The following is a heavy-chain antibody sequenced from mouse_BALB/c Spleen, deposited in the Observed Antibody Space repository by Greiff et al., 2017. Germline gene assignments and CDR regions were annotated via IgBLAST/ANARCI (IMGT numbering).Heavy chain of an antibody. D-gene: IGHD2-4*01. CDR2: ISSGGST. CDR1: GFTFSSYA. CDR3: AREGGITTGYYAMDY. V-gene: IGHV5-6-5*01. Sequence: EVHLVESGGGLVKPGGSLKLSCAASGFTFSSYAMSWVRQTPEKRLEWVASISSGGSTYYPDSVKGRFTIPRDNARNILYLQMSSLRSEDTAMYYCAREGGITTGYYAMDYWGQGTSVTVSS. J-gene: IGHJ4*01.